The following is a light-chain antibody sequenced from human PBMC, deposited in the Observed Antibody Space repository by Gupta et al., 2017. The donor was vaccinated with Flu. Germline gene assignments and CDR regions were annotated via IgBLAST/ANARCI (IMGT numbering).Light chain of an antibody. V-gene: IGKV1-33*01. Sequence: SLSESVGDRVTITCQARQDINYYLNWYQKKPGKAPQLLIYDASNREKGVTSRCSGSGAGTDFTFTISSLQPEDVATYYCQQYDKLHPIFAFGPGTKVDIK. CDR3: QQYDKLHPIFA. J-gene: IGKJ3*01. CDR1: QDINYY. CDR2: DAS.